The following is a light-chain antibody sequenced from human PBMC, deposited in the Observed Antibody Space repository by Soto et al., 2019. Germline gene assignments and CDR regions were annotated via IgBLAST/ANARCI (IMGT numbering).Light chain of an antibody. Sequence: QSALTQPHSASGSPGQSVTIPCTGTSSDVGGYDHVSWYQQHPGKAPKLLIYEVTKRPAGVPDRFSGSKSGNTASLTVSGLQAEDEADYFCSSDAGNYNYVFG. J-gene: IGLJ1*01. CDR2: EVT. CDR1: SSDVGGYDH. CDR3: SSDAGNYNYV. V-gene: IGLV2-8*01.